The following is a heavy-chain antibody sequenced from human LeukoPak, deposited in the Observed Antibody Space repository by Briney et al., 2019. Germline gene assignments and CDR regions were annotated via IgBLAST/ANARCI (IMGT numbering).Heavy chain of an antibody. CDR2: IYYSGST. CDR1: GGSISSSSYY. Sequence: PSETLSLTCTVSGGSISSSSYYWGWIRQPPGKGLERIGSIYYSGSTYYNPSLKSRVTISVDTSKNQFSLKLSSVTAADTAVYYCARGPRGVPAAPDYWGQGTLVTVSS. V-gene: IGHV4-39*01. J-gene: IGHJ4*02. D-gene: IGHD2-2*01. CDR3: ARGPRGVPAAPDY.